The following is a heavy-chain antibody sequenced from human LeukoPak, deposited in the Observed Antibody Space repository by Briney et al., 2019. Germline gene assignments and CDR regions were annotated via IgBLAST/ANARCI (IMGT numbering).Heavy chain of an antibody. CDR1: GFTFTRYT. CDR3: AAPGYSYAYGIDGFDI. Sequence: SVKVSCKASGFTFTRYTVQWVRQARGQRLEWIGWIAVGSGNTNYAQKFQERVTITRDMSTSTAYMELSSLRSEDTAVYYCAAPGYSYAYGIDGFDIWGQGTMVTVSS. CDR2: IAVGSGNT. D-gene: IGHD5-18*01. V-gene: IGHV1-58*01. J-gene: IGHJ3*02.